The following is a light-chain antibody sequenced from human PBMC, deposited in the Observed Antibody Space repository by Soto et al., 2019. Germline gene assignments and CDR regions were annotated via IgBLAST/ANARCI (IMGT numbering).Light chain of an antibody. CDR3: SSYTSGTTLLFV. J-gene: IGLJ1*01. CDR2: EVT. CDR1: RSDVGGYDY. V-gene: IGLV2-14*01. Sequence: QSVLTQPPSVSAAPGQKVTISCSGTRSDVGGYDYVSWYQQHPGKAPKLMIYEVTNRPSGVSNRFSGSKSGNTASLTISGLQAEDEGDYFCSSYTSGTTLLFVFGTGTKLTVL.